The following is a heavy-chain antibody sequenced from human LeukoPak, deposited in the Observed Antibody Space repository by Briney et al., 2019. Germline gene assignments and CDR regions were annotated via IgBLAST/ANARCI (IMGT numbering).Heavy chain of an antibody. Sequence: QAGGSLRLSCTASGFTFGDYAMSWFRQAPGKGLEWVGFIRSKAYGGTTEYAASVKGRFTISRDDSKSIAYLQMSSLKTEDTAVYYCTRDRYDSSGYYSYWGQGTLVTVSS. V-gene: IGHV3-49*03. CDR2: IRSKAYGGTT. CDR1: GFTFGDYA. D-gene: IGHD3-22*01. CDR3: TRDRYDSSGYYSY. J-gene: IGHJ4*02.